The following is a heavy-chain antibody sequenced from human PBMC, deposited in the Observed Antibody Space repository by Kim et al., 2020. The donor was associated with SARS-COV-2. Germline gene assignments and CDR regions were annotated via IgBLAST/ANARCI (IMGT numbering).Heavy chain of an antibody. V-gene: IGHV3-9*01. D-gene: IGHD1-1*01. J-gene: IGHJ6*02. CDR1: GFTFDDYA. Sequence: GGSLRLSCAASGFTFDDYAMHWVRQAPGKGLEWVSGISWNSGSIGYADSVKGRFTISRDNAKNSLYLQMNSLRAEDTALYYCAKDMYRSYHYGMDVWGQRTTVTVSS. CDR3: AKDMYRSYHYGMDV. CDR2: ISWNSGSI.